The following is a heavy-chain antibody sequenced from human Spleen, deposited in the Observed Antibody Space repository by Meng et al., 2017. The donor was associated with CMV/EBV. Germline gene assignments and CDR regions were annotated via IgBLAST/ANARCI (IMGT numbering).Heavy chain of an antibody. CDR3: ARQGRVYFDY. J-gene: IGHJ4*02. V-gene: IGHV4-34*01. CDR1: GGSLSGYY. CDR2: INRRGST. Sequence: SETLSLTCAVYGGSLSGYYWSWIRQPPGKGLEWIGEINRRGSTNYTPSLKSRITISIDTSNNRFSLELSSVTAADTAVYYCARQGRVYFDYWGQGSLVTVFS.